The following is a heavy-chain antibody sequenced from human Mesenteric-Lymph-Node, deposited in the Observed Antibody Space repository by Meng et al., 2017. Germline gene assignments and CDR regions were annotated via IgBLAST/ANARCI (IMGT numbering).Heavy chain of an antibody. V-gene: IGHV1-46*01. CDR1: GYTFTSYY. CDR3: ARDVPVNWFDP. J-gene: IGHJ5*02. CDR2: INPSGGST. Sequence: ASVKVSCKASGYTFTSYYIHWVRQAPGQGLEWMGIINPSGGSTTYAQKSQGRVTMTRDTSTNTAYMELSSLRSEDTAVYYCARDVPVNWFDPWGQGTLVTVSS.